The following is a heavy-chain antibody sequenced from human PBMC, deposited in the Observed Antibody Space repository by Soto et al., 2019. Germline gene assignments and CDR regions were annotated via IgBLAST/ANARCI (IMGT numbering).Heavy chain of an antibody. CDR3: AKDLEITMVRGVISYYGMDV. Sequence: PGGSLRLSCAASGFTFSSYGMHWVRQAPGKGLEWVAVISYDGSNKYYADSVKGRFTISRDNSKNTLYLQMNSLRAEDTAVYYCAKDLEITMVRGVISYYGMDVWGQGTTVTVSS. CDR2: ISYDGSNK. D-gene: IGHD3-10*01. CDR1: GFTFSSYG. J-gene: IGHJ6*02. V-gene: IGHV3-30*18.